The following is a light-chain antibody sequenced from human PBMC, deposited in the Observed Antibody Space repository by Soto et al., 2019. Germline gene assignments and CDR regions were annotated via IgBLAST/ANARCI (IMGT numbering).Light chain of an antibody. CDR1: SSDIGAGHG. CDR3: HSYASSQTALV. Sequence: QSVLTQSPSVSGAPGQRVTISCTGGSSDIGAGHGVHWYQQLPGTAPKLLIYDDTNRPSGVPDRFSGSKSGTSASLAITGLQADDEGDYYCHSYASSQTALVFGGGTKLTVL. CDR2: DDT. V-gene: IGLV1-40*01. J-gene: IGLJ3*02.